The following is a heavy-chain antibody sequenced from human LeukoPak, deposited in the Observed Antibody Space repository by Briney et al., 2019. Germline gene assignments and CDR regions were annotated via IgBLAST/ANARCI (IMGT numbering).Heavy chain of an antibody. V-gene: IGHV1-18*01. Sequence: ASVTVSCKASGYIFLNHGISWVRQAPGQGLEWMGWISAYNGRTEYAPKFQDRFTMTTDTSTTTAYMGLRSLTSDDTAVYYCGRWAPNPNDSWGQGTLVTASS. CDR1: GYIFLNHG. CDR2: ISAYNGRT. J-gene: IGHJ5*01. CDR3: GRWAPNPNDS.